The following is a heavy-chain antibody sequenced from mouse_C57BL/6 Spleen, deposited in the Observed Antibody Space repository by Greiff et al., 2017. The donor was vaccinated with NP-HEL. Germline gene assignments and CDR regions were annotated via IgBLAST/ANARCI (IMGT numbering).Heavy chain of an antibody. J-gene: IGHJ4*01. CDR2: INPSTGGT. V-gene: IGHV1-42*01. CDR3: ARWRLPIAMDY. Sequence: EVQLQQSGPELVKPGASVKISCKASGYSFTGYYMNWVKQSPEKSLEWIGEINPSTGGTTYNQKFKAKATLTVDKSSSTAYMQLKSLTSEDSAVYDCARWRLPIAMDYWGQGTSVTVSS. CDR1: GYSFTGYY. D-gene: IGHD2-2*01.